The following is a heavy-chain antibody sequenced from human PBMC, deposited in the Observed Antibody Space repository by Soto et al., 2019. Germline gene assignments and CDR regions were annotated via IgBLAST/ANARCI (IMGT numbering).Heavy chain of an antibody. D-gene: IGHD2-2*01. V-gene: IGHV1-69*13. Sequence: SVKVSCKASGGTFSSYAISWVRQAPGQGLEWMGGIIPIFGTANYAQKFQGRVTIIADESTSTAYMELSSLRSEDTAVYYCARDSRWYQLDWAITHRNYYGMDVWGQGTTVTVSS. CDR2: IIPIFGTA. J-gene: IGHJ6*02. CDR1: GGTFSSYA. CDR3: ARDSRWYQLDWAITHRNYYGMDV.